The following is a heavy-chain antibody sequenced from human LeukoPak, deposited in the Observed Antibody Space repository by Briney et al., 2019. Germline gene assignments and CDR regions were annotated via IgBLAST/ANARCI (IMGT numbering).Heavy chain of an antibody. J-gene: IGHJ4*02. CDR1: GGSITSSKYF. CDR3: AGLGVMVLVYQFEY. CDR2: ISYSGRT. Sequence: SETLSLTCAVSGGSITSSKYFWGWLRQPPGRELELIGIISYSGRTYFNPSLKSRVAISTDTSKNQFSLKLTSVTAADTAGYYCAGLGVMVLVYQFEYWGRGTPVTVSS. D-gene: IGHD3-10*01. V-gene: IGHV4-39*07.